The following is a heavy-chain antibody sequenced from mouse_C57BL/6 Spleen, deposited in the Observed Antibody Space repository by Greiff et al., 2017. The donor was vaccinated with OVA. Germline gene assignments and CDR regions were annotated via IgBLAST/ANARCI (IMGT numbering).Heavy chain of an antibody. CDR2: IWSGGST. CDR3: AGSYY. CDR1: GFSLTSYG. Sequence: QVQLQQSGPGLVQPSQSLSITCTVSGFSLTSYGVHWVRQSPGKGLEWLGVIWSGGSTDYNAAFISRLSISKDNSKSQVFFKMNSLQADDTAIYYCAGSYYWGQGTLVTVSA. J-gene: IGHJ3*01. V-gene: IGHV2-2*01.